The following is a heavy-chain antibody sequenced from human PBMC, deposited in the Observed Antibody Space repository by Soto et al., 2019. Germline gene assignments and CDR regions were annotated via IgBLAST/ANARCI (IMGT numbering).Heavy chain of an antibody. CDR3: ASQPSIAAAGIDYYYYGMDV. V-gene: IGHV3-21*01. CDR1: GFTFSSYS. Sequence: GGSLRLSCAASGFTFSSYSMNWVRQAPGKGLEWVSSISSSSSYIYYADSVKGRFTISRDNAKNSLYLQMNSLRAEDTAVYYCASQPSIAAAGIDYYYYGMDVWGQGTTVTVSS. D-gene: IGHD6-13*01. CDR2: ISSSSSYI. J-gene: IGHJ6*02.